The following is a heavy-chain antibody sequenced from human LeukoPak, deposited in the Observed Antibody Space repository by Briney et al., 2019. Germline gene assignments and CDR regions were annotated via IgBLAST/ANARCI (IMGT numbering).Heavy chain of an antibody. V-gene: IGHV3-23*01. CDR2: ISGSGGST. CDR3: ARGCGYSGYEVYIFDY. CDR1: GFTFSSYA. J-gene: IGHJ4*02. D-gene: IGHD5-12*01. Sequence: PGGSLRLSCAASGFTFSSYAMSWVRQAPGKGLEWVSAISGSGGSTYYADSVKGRFTISRDNSKNTLYLQMNSLRAEDTAVYYCARGCGYSGYEVYIFDYWGQGTLVTVSS.